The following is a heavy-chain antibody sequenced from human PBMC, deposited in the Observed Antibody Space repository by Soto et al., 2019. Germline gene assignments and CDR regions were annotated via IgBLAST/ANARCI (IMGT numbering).Heavy chain of an antibody. J-gene: IGHJ6*02. CDR3: AGDWNWNDHRGGMDV. V-gene: IGHV1-18*01. Sequence: QVQLVQSGAEVKKPGASVKVSCKASGYTFTSYGISWVRQAPGQGLEWMGWISAYNGNTNYAQKLQGRVTMTTDTSTSPAYMELRSMRSDDTGVYYGAGDWNWNDHRGGMDVWGQGTTVTVSS. CDR1: GYTFTSYG. CDR2: ISAYNGNT. D-gene: IGHD1-1*01.